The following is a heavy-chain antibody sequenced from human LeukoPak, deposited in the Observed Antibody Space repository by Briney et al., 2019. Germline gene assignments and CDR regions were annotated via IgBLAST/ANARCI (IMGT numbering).Heavy chain of an antibody. V-gene: IGHV1-8*01. CDR3: ARDTQEKDGSGSADTFDY. D-gene: IGHD3-10*01. J-gene: IGHJ4*02. CDR1: GYTFTSYD. Sequence: ASVKVSCKASGYTFTSYDINWVRQATGQGLEWMGWMNPNGGNTGYAQKFQGRVTMTRNTSISTAYMELSSLRSEDTAVYYCARDTQEKDGSGSADTFDYWGQGTLVTVSS. CDR2: MNPNGGNT.